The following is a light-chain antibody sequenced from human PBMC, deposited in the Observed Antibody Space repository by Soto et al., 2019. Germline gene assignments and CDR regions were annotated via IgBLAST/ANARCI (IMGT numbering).Light chain of an antibody. J-gene: IGLJ1*01. V-gene: IGLV2-14*01. CDR1: SIDVGGYNY. Sequence: QSARTQPASVSGSPGQSITISCTGTSIDVGGYNYVSWFQQHPGKAPKLMIYDVSARPSGVSNRFSGSKSGNTASLTISGLQAEDEADYYCSSYTPSGFVFGPGTKVTVL. CDR2: DVS. CDR3: SSYTPSGFV.